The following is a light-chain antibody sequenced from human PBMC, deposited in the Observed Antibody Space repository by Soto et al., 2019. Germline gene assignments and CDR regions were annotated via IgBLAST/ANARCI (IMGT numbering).Light chain of an antibody. CDR3: QQRSDAIT. CDR1: QSVSSSY. J-gene: IGKJ5*01. V-gene: IGKV3D-20*02. CDR2: GAS. Sequence: EIVLTQSPGTLSLSPGERATLSCRASQSVSSSYLAWYQQKPGQAPRLLIYGASSRATGIPGRFSGSGSGTDFTLTISSLEPEDFAVYYCQQRSDAITFGQGTRLEIK.